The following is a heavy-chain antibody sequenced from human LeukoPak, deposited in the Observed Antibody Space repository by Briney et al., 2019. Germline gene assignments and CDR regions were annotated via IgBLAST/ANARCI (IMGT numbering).Heavy chain of an antibody. CDR2: ISDSGGST. Sequence: GGSLRLSCSASGFPFSSYAMEWVRQAPGKGLEYVSAISDSGGSTYYADSVKGRFTISRDNSKNTLYVQMTSLRAEDTAVYYCVYQVQGVVKWGQGTLVTVSS. D-gene: IGHD3-3*01. CDR3: VYQVQGVVK. CDR1: GFPFSSYA. V-gene: IGHV3-64*05. J-gene: IGHJ4*02.